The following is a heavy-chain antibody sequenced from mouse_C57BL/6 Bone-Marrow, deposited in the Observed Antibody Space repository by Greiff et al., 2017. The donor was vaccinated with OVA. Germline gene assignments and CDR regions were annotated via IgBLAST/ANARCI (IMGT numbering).Heavy chain of an antibody. V-gene: IGHV1-81*01. CDR2: IYPRSGNT. Sequence: QVQLQQSGAELARPGASVKLSCKASGYTFTSYGISWVKQRTGQGLEWIGEIYPRSGNTYYNEKFKGKATLTADKSSSTAYMELRSLTSEDSAVYVCARFTTVVATNYWYCDVWGTGTTVTVSS. CDR1: GYTFTSYG. D-gene: IGHD1-1*01. J-gene: IGHJ1*03. CDR3: ARFTTVVATNYWYCDV.